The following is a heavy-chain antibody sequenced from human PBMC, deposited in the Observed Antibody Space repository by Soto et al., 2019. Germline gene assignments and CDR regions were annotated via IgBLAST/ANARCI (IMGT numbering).Heavy chain of an antibody. Sequence: GGSLRLSCAASGFTFDDYAMHWVRQAPGKGLEWVSGISWNSGSIGYADSVKGRFTISRDNAKNSLYLQMNSLRAEDTALYYCATGNDYGDYVRDYWGQGTLVTVSS. CDR1: GFTFDDYA. J-gene: IGHJ4*02. CDR2: ISWNSGSI. V-gene: IGHV3-9*01. D-gene: IGHD4-17*01. CDR3: ATGNDYGDYVRDY.